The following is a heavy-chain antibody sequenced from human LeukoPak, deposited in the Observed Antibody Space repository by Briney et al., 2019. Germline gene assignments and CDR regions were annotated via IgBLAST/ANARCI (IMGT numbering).Heavy chain of an antibody. D-gene: IGHD3-10*01. V-gene: IGHV4-34*01. CDR2: IKQNGNT. Sequence: SETLSLTCGVYGGSLSGYYWSWIRQTPWKGLEWIGEIKQNGNTNYEPSLRSRITISVDTANNQFSLKLTSVTAADTAMYYCAREGWPKVRYGLTKDGFDVWGQGTMVTVSS. CDR1: GGSLSGYY. J-gene: IGHJ3*01. CDR3: AREGWPKVRYGLTKDGFDV.